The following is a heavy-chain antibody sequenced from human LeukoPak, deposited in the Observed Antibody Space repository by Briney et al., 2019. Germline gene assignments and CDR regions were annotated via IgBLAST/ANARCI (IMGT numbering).Heavy chain of an antibody. Sequence: SETLSLTCTVSGDFIGSVSWSWIRQPPGKGLECTGSLFHSGDTNYSPSLKSRLTISVDTSKKQLSLKLKSVTAADTAVYYCARLAFYYDRSGPADWYFDLWGRGTLVTVSS. CDR1: GDFIGSVS. CDR2: LFHSGDT. V-gene: IGHV4-59*08. J-gene: IGHJ2*01. CDR3: ARLAFYYDRSGPADWYFDL. D-gene: IGHD3-22*01.